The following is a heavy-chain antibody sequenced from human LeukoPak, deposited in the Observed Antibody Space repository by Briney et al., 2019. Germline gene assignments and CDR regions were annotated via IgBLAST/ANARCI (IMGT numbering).Heavy chain of an antibody. J-gene: IGHJ4*02. V-gene: IGHV1-69*13. Sequence: SVKVSCKASGGTFSSYAISWVRQAPGQGLEWMGEIIPIFGTANYAQKFQGRVTITADESTSTAYMELSSLRSEDTAVYYCAASIAAAGPRGDWGQGTLVTVSS. CDR1: GGTFSSYA. D-gene: IGHD6-13*01. CDR2: IIPIFGTA. CDR3: AASIAAAGPRGD.